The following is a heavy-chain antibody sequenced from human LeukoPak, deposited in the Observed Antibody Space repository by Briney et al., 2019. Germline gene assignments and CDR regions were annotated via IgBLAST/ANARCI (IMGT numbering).Heavy chain of an antibody. CDR2: IKEDGSRK. D-gene: IGHD6-19*01. J-gene: IGHJ4*02. Sequence: GGSLRLSCAASGFTFNGHWMTWVRQAPGKGLEWVANIKEDGSRKYYVDSVKGRFTISRDNSKNTLYLQMNSLRAEDTAVYYCAKWQWLVPGPYFDYWGQGTLVTVSS. CDR3: AKWQWLVPGPYFDY. CDR1: GFTFNGHW. V-gene: IGHV3-7*03.